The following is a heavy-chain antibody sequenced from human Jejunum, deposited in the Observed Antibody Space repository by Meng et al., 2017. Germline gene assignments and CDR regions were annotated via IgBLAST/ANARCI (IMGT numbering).Heavy chain of an antibody. V-gene: IGHV3-74*01. J-gene: IGHJ4*02. Sequence: GGPLRPSCAAPGFSFSSYWMHWVRQAPGKGLVWVSRINSDGSSTSYADSVKGQFTISRDNAKATLYLQMHSRRAEDAAVYYYASSISVGTTPSLFNYWGQGTLVTVSS. CDR3: ASSISVGTTPSLFNY. D-gene: IGHD1-26*01. CDR2: INSDGSST. CDR1: GFSFSSYW.